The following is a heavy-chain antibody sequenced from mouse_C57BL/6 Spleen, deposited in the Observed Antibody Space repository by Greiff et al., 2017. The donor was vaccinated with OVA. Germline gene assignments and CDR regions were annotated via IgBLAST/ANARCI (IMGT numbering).Heavy chain of an antibody. D-gene: IGHD5-5*01. V-gene: IGHV1-15*01. CDR3: TREKLPFDY. CDR2: IDPETGGT. Sequence: QVHVKQSGAELVRPGASVTLSCKASGYTFTDYEMHWVKQTPVHGLEWIGAIDPETGGTAYNQKFKGKAILTADKSSSTAYMELRSLTSEDSAVYYCTREKLPFDYWGQGTTLTVSS. J-gene: IGHJ2*01. CDR1: GYTFTDYE.